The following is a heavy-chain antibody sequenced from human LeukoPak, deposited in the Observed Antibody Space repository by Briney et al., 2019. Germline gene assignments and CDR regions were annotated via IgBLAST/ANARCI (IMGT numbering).Heavy chain of an antibody. D-gene: IGHD3-10*01. Sequence: ASVKVSCKASGYTYTNYFLHSVRQAPGQGLEWMGMINPSGDSRTYAQKFQGRVTMTRDMSTSTVYMELSSLRSEDTAVYYCAREGSGQGANHFYYMDVWGKGTTVTVSS. CDR1: GYTYTNYF. V-gene: IGHV1-46*01. CDR2: INPSGDSR. CDR3: AREGSGQGANHFYYMDV. J-gene: IGHJ6*03.